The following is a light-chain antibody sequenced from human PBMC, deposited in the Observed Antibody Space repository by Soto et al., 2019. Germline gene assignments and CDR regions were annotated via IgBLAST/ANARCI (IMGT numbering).Light chain of an antibody. Sequence: DIQMTQSPSTLSASVGDRVTITCRASQSISSWLAWYQQKPGKAPKLPIYKASTLESGVPSRFSGSGSGTEFTLTISSLQPDDFPTYYCQQYNSVSLLTFGGGTKVDIK. CDR2: KAS. J-gene: IGKJ4*01. V-gene: IGKV1-5*03. CDR3: QQYNSVSLLT. CDR1: QSISSW.